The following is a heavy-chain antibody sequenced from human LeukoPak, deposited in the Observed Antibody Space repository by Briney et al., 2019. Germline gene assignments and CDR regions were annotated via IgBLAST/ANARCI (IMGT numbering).Heavy chain of an antibody. CDR2: INHSGST. J-gene: IGHJ5*02. D-gene: IGHD3-3*01. CDR3: ARVPYPLVGVVPWFDP. Sequence: SETLSLTCAVYGGSFSGYYWSWIRQPPGKGLEWIGEINHSGSTNYNPPLMSRLTISVDTSKNQFSLTLSSVAAADTAVYYCARVPYPLVGVVPWFDPWGQGTLVTVSS. V-gene: IGHV4-34*01. CDR1: GGSFSGYY.